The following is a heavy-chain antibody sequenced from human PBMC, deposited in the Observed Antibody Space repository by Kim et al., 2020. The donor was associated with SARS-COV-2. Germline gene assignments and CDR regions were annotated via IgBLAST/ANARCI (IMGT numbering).Heavy chain of an antibody. J-gene: IGHJ6*02. D-gene: IGHD3-10*01. CDR1: GFTFSTYD. Sequence: GGSLRLSCAASGFTFSTYDMHWVRQAPGKGLEWVADITYDGSSKYYGESVKGRFTISRDNPENTLYLQMNSLRPEDTAVYYCAKAVVRGVNSYYYGMDVWGQGTTVAVSS. CDR3: AKAVVRGVNSYYYGMDV. V-gene: IGHV3-30*18. CDR2: ITYDGSSK.